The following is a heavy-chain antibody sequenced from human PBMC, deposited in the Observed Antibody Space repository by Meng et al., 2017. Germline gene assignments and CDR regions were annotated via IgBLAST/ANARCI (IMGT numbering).Heavy chain of an antibody. J-gene: IGHJ4*02. Sequence: QVQLRPWGAGLLKPSETLSLTCAVYGGSFSGYYWSWIRQPPGKGLEWIGEINHSGSTNYNPSLKSRVTISVDTSKNQFSLKLSSVTAADTAVYYCARGVQCSTSCYIDYWGQGTLVTVSS. CDR3: ARGVQCSTSCYIDY. V-gene: IGHV4-34*01. D-gene: IGHD2-2*02. CDR1: GGSFSGYY. CDR2: INHSGST.